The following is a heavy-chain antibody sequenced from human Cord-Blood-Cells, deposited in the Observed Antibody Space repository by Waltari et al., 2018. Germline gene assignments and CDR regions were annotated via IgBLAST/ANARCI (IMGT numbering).Heavy chain of an antibody. V-gene: IGHV3-30*04. CDR2: IAYDGSNK. Sequence: QVQLVESGGGVVQPGRSLRLSCAASGFTFSSYAMHWVRQAPGKGLEGVAVIAYDGSNKYYADSVKGRFTISRDNSKNTLYLQMNSLRAEDTAVYYCARAHYYDSSGYAFDIWGQGTMVTVSS. CDR1: GFTFSSYA. D-gene: IGHD3-22*01. CDR3: ARAHYYDSSGYAFDI. J-gene: IGHJ3*02.